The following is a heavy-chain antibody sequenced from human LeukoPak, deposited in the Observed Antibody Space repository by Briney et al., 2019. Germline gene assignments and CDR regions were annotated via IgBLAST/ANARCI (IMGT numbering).Heavy chain of an antibody. CDR3: ARGSSYFDWLFFRSNWFDP. CDR1: GASISSGSHY. V-gene: IGHV4-61*02. Sequence: SETLSLTCTVSGASISSGSHYWRWLRQPAGKGLEWLGRIYTSGSTNYNPSLKSRVTISVDTSKNQFSLKLSSVTAADTAVYYCARGSSYFDWLFFRSNWFDPWGQGTLVTVSS. D-gene: IGHD3-9*01. CDR2: IYTSGST. J-gene: IGHJ5*02.